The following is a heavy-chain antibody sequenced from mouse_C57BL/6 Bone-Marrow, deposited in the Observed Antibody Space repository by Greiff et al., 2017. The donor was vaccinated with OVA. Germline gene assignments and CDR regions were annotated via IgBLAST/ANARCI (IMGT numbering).Heavy chain of an antibody. D-gene: IGHD1-1*01. CDR2: IYPGDGDT. CDR1: GYAFSSSW. Sequence: QVQLQQSGPELVKPGASVKISCKASGYAFSSSWMNWVKQRPGKGLEWIGRIYPGDGDTNYNGKFKGKATLTADKSSSTAYMQLSSLTSEDSAVYFCARGRYGSSWGYFDYWGQGTTLTVSS. J-gene: IGHJ2*01. CDR3: ARGRYGSSWGYFDY. V-gene: IGHV1-82*01.